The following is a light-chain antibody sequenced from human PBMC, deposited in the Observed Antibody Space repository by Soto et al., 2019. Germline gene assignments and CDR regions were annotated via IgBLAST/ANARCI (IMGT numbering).Light chain of an antibody. CDR2: DAS. CDR1: QSVSTY. CDR3: QQRSNWPRGT. Sequence: EIVLTQSPATLSLSPGERATLSCRASQSVSTYLAWYQQKPGQAPRLLIYDASNRATDIPARFSGSGSETHFTLTISSLEPEDFAVYYCQQRSNWPRGTFGQGTKLEIK. V-gene: IGKV3-11*01. J-gene: IGKJ2*02.